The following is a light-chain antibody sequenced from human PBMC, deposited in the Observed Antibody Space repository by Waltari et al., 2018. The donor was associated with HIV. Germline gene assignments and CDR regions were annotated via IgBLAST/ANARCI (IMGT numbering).Light chain of an antibody. CDR1: QDISNY. CDR2: DAS. J-gene: IGKJ5*01. CDR3: QQYDNLAPIT. Sequence: DIQMTQSPSYLSASVGDRVTITCQASQDISNYLNWYQQKPGKAPKLQIYDASNLETGVPSRFSGSGSGTDFTFTISSLQPEDIATYYCQQYDNLAPITFGQGTRLEIK. V-gene: IGKV1-33*01.